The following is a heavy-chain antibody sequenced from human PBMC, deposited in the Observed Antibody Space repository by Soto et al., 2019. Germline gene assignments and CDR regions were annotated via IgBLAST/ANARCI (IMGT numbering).Heavy chain of an antibody. CDR2: ISAYNGNT. V-gene: IGHV1-18*01. D-gene: IGHD3-3*01. J-gene: IGHJ6*02. Sequence: GASVKVSCKASGYTFTSYGISWVRQAPGQGLEWMGWISAYNGNTNYAQKLQGRVTTTTDTSTSTAYMELRILRSDDTAVYYFASERFLELSQLNYYSYGMDVWGQGTTVTVSS. CDR3: ASERFLELSQLNYYSYGMDV. CDR1: GYTFTSYG.